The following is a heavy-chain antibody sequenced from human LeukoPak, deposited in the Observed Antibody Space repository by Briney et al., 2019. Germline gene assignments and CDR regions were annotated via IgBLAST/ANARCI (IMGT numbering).Heavy chain of an antibody. D-gene: IGHD5-18*01. J-gene: IGHJ3*02. CDR2: ISDSGGRT. Sequence: GGSLRLSCAASGFTFSSYGMTWVRQAPGKELEWVSAISDSGGRTFYADSVKGRFTISRDNSKNTLYLQMNSLRAEDTAVYYCARQYYSYGNAFDIWGQGTMVTVSS. V-gene: IGHV3-23*01. CDR1: GFTFSSYG. CDR3: ARQYYSYGNAFDI.